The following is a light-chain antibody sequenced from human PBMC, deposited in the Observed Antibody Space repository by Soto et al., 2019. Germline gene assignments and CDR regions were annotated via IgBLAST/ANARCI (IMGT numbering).Light chain of an antibody. J-gene: IGKJ1*01. Sequence: DIVMTQSPDSLAVSLGERATINCKSSQSVLHSPNNKNYLAWYQQKPGQPPKLLIYWASTRESGVPDRFIGSGSGTDFTLTISSLQAEDVAFYYCQHYYNAPRTFGQGTKVEIK. CDR2: WAS. CDR1: QSVLHSPNNKNY. V-gene: IGKV4-1*01. CDR3: QHYYNAPRT.